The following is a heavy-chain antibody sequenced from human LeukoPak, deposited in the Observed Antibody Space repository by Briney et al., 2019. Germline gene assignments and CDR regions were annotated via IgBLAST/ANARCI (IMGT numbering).Heavy chain of an antibody. CDR1: GGSISSGGYY. D-gene: IGHD6-6*01. J-gene: IGHJ4*02. V-gene: IGHV4-31*03. CDR2: IYYSGST. CDR3: ARDTDVWQLVRVRTSRRAYYFDY. Sequence: SQTLSLTCTVSGGSISSGGYYWSWIRQHPGKGLEWIGYIYYSGSTYYNPSLKSRVTISVDTSKNQFSLKLSSVTAADTAVYYCARDTDVWQLVRVRTSRRAYYFDYWGQGTLVTVSS.